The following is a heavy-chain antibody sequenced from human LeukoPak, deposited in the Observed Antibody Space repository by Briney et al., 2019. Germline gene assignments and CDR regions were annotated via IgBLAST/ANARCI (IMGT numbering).Heavy chain of an antibody. V-gene: IGHV4-34*01. Sequence: SETLSLTCAVYGGSFSGYYWSWIRQPPGKGLEWIGEINHSGSTNYNPSLKSRVTISVDTSKNQCSLKLSSVTAADTAVYYCARGFGVAAAGPGYWGQGTLVTVSS. J-gene: IGHJ4*02. CDR1: GGSFSGYY. D-gene: IGHD6-13*01. CDR3: ARGFGVAAAGPGY. CDR2: INHSGST.